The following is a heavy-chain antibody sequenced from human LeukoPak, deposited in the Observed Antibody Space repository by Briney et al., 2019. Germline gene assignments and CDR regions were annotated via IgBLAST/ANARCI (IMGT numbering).Heavy chain of an antibody. V-gene: IGHV3-23*01. CDR1: GFTFSDYY. CDR3: ARDNSGSSLYYYYMDV. Sequence: GGSLRLSCAASGFTFSDYYMSWIRQAPGKGLEWVSAFSPSGGGTYYADSVKGRFTISRDNSKNTLYLQMNSLRAEDTAVYYCARDNSGSSLYYYYMDVWGKGTTVTVSS. J-gene: IGHJ6*03. D-gene: IGHD1-26*01. CDR2: FSPSGGGT.